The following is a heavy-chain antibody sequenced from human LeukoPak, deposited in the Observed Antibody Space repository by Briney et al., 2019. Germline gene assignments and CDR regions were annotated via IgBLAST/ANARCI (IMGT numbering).Heavy chain of an antibody. J-gene: IGHJ4*02. Sequence: SETLSLTCTVSGDSISSGSYYWGWIRQPPGKGLEWIGSIFYSGSTNYNPSLKSRVTISVDTSKNQFSLKLSSVTAADTAVYYCASTDYYDSSGTFDYWGQGTLVTVSS. CDR1: GDSISSGSYY. V-gene: IGHV4-39*07. D-gene: IGHD3-22*01. CDR2: IFYSGST. CDR3: ASTDYYDSSGTFDY.